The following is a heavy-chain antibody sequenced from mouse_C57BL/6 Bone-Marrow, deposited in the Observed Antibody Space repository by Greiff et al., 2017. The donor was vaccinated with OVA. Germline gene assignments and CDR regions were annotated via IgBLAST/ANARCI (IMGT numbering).Heavy chain of an antibody. V-gene: IGHV1-9*01. D-gene: IGHD2-10*02. J-gene: IGHJ4*01. CDR2: ILPGSGST. CDR3: TRRGYDVYAMDY. Sequence: QVQLQQSGAELMKPGASVKLSCKATGYTFTGYWIEWVKQRPGHGLEWIGEILPGSGSTNYNEKIKGKATFTADTSFNTAYMQLSGLTTEDSTIYYCTRRGYDVYAMDYWGHGTSDTVS. CDR1: GYTFTGYW.